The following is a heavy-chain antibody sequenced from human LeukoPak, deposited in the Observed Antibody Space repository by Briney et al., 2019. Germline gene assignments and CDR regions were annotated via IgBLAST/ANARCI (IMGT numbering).Heavy chain of an antibody. J-gene: IGHJ5*02. V-gene: IGHV3-74*01. CDR2: IDSDGTRT. CDR1: GFAFSTYW. CDR3: ARSPNCGGDCS. Sequence: GGSQRLSCAASGFAFSTYWMHWVRQAPGKGLVWVSRIDSDGTRTTYADSVKGRFTISRDNAKNTLYLQMNSLRAEDTAVYYCARSPNCGGDCSWGQGTLVTVSS. D-gene: IGHD2-21*02.